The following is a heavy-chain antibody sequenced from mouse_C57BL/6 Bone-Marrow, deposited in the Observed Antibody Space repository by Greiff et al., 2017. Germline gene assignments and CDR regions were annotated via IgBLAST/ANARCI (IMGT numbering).Heavy chain of an antibody. J-gene: IGHJ2*01. D-gene: IGHD1-1*01. Sequence: VQLQQSGAELVRPGASVKLSCTASGFNIKDDYMHWVKQRPEQGLEWIGWIDPENGDTEYASKFQGKATITADTSSNTAYLQLSSLTSEDTAVYYCTSHDYGRDYWGQGTTLTVSS. CDR1: GFNIKDDY. V-gene: IGHV14-4*01. CDR3: TSHDYGRDY. CDR2: IDPENGDT.